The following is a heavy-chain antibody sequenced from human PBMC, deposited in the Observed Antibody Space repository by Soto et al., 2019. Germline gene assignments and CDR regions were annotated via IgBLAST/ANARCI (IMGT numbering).Heavy chain of an antibody. J-gene: IGHJ4*02. CDR1: GGTFSNDI. CDR2: IIPLLGTA. D-gene: IGHD5-12*01. Sequence: QVQLVQSGAEVKKPGSSVKVSCKTSGGTFSNDIITWVRQAPGQGLEWMGRIIPLLGTANYAQKFQGRVTITADKATSTAYMELNSLRSEDTAVYYCAKDCPIASTFSGYDAIDFWGQGTLVTVSS. CDR3: AKDCPIASTFSGYDAIDF. V-gene: IGHV1-69*08.